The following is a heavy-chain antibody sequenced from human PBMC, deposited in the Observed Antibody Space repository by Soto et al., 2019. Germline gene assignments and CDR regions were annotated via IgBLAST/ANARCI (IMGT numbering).Heavy chain of an antibody. J-gene: IGHJ6*02. D-gene: IGHD6-6*01. CDR3: ARGGSSGFPGMDV. CDR1: GGTFSSYA. CDR2: IIPIFGTA. Sequence: SVKVSCKASGGTFSSYAISWVRQAPGQGLEWMGGIIPIFGTANYAQKFQGRGTITADKSTSTAYMELSSLRSEDTAVYYCARGGSSGFPGMDVWGQGTTVTVSS. V-gene: IGHV1-69*06.